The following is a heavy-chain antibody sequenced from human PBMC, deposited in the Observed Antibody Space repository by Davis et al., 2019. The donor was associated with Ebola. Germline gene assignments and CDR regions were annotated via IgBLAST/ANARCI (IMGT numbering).Heavy chain of an antibody. CDR3: AGGESGWDASDI. J-gene: IGHJ3*02. V-gene: IGHV3-13*01. CDR2: IGTAGDT. D-gene: IGHD6-19*01. Sequence: GESLKISCAASGFTFSSYDMHWVRQATGKGLEWVSAIGTAGDTYYPGSVKGRFTISRENAKNSLYLQMNSLRAGDTAVYYCAGGESGWDASDIWGRGTMVTVSS. CDR1: GFTFSSYD.